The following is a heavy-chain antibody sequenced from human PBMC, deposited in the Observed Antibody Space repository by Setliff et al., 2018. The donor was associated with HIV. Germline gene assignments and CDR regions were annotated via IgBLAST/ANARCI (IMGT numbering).Heavy chain of an antibody. CDR1: GGSISGFY. CDR2: IYYSGST. Sequence: SQTLSLTCTVSGGSISGFYWNWIRQSAGKGLQWIGYIYYSGSTKYNPSLTSRVTISVDTSKNQFSLRLSSVTAADTAIYYCARGRDSVLTPFDYWGQGTLVTVSS. V-gene: IGHV4-59*12. CDR3: ARGRDSVLTPFDY. D-gene: IGHD3-10*01. J-gene: IGHJ4*02.